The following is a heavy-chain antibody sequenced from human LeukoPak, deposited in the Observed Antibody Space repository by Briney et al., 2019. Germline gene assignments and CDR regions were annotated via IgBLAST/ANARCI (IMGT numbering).Heavy chain of an antibody. CDR2: IWYDGSNK. J-gene: IGHJ2*01. CDR3: ARGPYSSSPEFDL. V-gene: IGHV3-33*01. D-gene: IGHD6-13*01. CDR1: GFTFSSYG. Sequence: PGRSLRLSCAASGFTFSSYGMHWVRQAPGKGLEWVAVIWYDGSNKYYADSVKGRFTISRDNSENTLHLQMNSLRAEDTAVYYCARGPYSSSPEFDLWGRGTLVTVSS.